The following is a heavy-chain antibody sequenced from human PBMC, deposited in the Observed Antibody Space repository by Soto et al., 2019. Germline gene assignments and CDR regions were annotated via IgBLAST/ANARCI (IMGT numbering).Heavy chain of an antibody. J-gene: IGHJ4*02. D-gene: IGHD1-26*01. Sequence: EVHLVESGGGLVQTGGSLRLSCAIFESTVSRDWMNWVRQAPGKGLEWVAHINQDGSEKYYVDSVKGRFTISRDNAKKSLYLQMNSLRPAERAMYYCSGGVGDAFWGQGTLVTVSS. CDR2: INQDGSEK. CDR3: SGGVGDAF. V-gene: IGHV3-7*04. CDR1: ESTVSRDW.